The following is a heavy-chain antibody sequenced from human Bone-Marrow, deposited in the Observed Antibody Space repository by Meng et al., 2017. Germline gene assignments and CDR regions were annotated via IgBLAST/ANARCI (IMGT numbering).Heavy chain of an antibody. V-gene: IGHV1-46*01. CDR1: GYTFTSYY. D-gene: IGHD3-22*01. CDR3: ARGGIYYYDTAPPTDY. J-gene: IGHJ4*02. CDR2: INPSGGST. Sequence: ASVKVSCKASGYTFTSYYMHWVRQAPGQGLEWMGIINPSGGSTSYAQKFQGRVTMTRDTSTSTVYMELSSLRSEDTAVYYCARGGIYYYDTAPPTDYWGQGNLVNGAS.